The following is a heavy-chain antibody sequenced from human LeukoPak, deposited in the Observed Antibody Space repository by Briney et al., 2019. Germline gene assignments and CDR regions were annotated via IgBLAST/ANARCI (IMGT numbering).Heavy chain of an antibody. CDR3: TRVGYIDEGIDY. CDR2: IKQDGSKK. J-gene: IGHJ4*02. CDR1: GFTFRNYG. D-gene: IGHD5-24*01. Sequence: PGGCLRLSCSATGFTFRNYGMSWVRQAPWKGLEWVDNIKQDGSKKSYVDSVKGRFTISRDNAKNSLYLQMNSLRAEDTAIYYCTRVGYIDEGIDYWGQGTLVTVSS. V-gene: IGHV3-7*04.